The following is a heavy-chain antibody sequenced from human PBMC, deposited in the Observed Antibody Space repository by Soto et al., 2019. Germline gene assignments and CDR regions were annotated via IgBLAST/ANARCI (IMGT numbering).Heavy chain of an antibody. V-gene: IGHV3-21*01. Sequence: GGSLRLSCAASGFTFSSYSMNWVRQAPGKGLEWVSSISSSSSYIYYADSVKGRFTISRDNAKNSLYLQMNSLRAEDTAVYYCARVSGAYYDSSGDFDYWGQGTLVTVSS. J-gene: IGHJ4*02. CDR2: ISSSSSYI. CDR3: ARVSGAYYDSSGDFDY. CDR1: GFTFSSYS. D-gene: IGHD3-22*01.